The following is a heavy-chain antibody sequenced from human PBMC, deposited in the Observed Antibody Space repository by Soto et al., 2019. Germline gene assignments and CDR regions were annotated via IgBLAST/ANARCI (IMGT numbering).Heavy chain of an antibody. CDR1: GASIGSVGW. V-gene: IGHV4-4*02. Sequence: PSETLSLTCAVSGASIGSVGWWSWVRQPPGKGLEWISEIFHDGNTNYSPSLKSRVTISVDKSQNQFSLNVYSVTAADTAVSYCARHEAWTGRYXWGQGTLVTVSX. CDR2: IFHDGNT. D-gene: IGHD1-26*01. J-gene: IGHJ4*02. CDR3: ARHEAWTGRYX.